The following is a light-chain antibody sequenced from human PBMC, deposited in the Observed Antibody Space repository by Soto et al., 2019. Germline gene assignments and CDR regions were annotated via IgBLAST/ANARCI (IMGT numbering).Light chain of an antibody. Sequence: DIQMTQSPSSLSASVGDRVTITCQATEDINNYLIWYQQKPGRAPKLLIYDASNLETGVPSRFSGSGPGTHFLLTTTTLQPEDTPTNYCQHYDNLLRATFGPGTKMEIK. CDR1: EDINNY. CDR2: DAS. CDR3: QHYDNLLRAT. V-gene: IGKV1-33*01. J-gene: IGKJ3*01.